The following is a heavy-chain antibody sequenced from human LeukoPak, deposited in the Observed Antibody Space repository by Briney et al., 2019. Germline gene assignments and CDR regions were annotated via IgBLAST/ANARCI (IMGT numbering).Heavy chain of an antibody. Sequence: GELLKISCKGSGYTFTTYWIGWVRQMPGKGLEWMGIIYPGDSDTRYRPSFQGQVTISVDKSISTAYLQWSSLKASDTAMYYCARQDGNSEYYFDYWGQGPVVRVSS. CDR3: ARQDGNSEYYFDY. V-gene: IGHV5-51*01. J-gene: IGHJ4*02. D-gene: IGHD1-1*01. CDR2: IYPGDSDT. CDR1: GYTFTTYW.